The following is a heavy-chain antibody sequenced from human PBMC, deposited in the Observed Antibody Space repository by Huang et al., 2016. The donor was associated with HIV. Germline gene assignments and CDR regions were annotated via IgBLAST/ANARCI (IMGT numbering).Heavy chain of an antibody. Sequence: QVQLVQSGAEVEKPGASVNLSCKASGFNFLTYALHWVRQSPGQRLECMGWINGDGLTKYSQKFQGRVTITRDRSASTVYVDFKSLTYEDTAVYYCARDKEAGTPFFDPWGQGTLVTVSS. D-gene: IGHD6-19*01. CDR3: ARDKEAGTPFFDP. V-gene: IGHV1-3*01. CDR2: INGDGLT. J-gene: IGHJ5*02. CDR1: GFNFLTYA.